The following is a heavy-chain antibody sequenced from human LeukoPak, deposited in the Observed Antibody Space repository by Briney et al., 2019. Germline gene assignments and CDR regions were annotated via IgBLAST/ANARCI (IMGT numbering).Heavy chain of an antibody. CDR3: ARGRSPTLGYFDL. CDR2: IYYSGST. V-gene: IGHV4-59*08. Sequence: SETLSLTCTVSGGSISSYYWSWIRQPPGKGLEWIGYIYYSGSTNYNPSLKSRVTMSVVTSKNQFSLKLSSVTAADTAVYYCARGRSPTLGYFDLWGRGTLVTVSS. J-gene: IGHJ2*01. CDR1: GGSISSYY. D-gene: IGHD1-26*01.